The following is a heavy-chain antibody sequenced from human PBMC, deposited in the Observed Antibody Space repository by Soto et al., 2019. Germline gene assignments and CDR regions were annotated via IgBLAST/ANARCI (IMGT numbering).Heavy chain of an antibody. CDR1: GGSISSYY. D-gene: IGHD2-2*01. CDR3: ARGGGCSSTSCRRNWFDP. V-gene: IGHV4-59*01. Sequence: PSETPSLTCTVSGGSISSYYWSWIRQPPGKGLEWIGYIYYSGGTNYNPSLKSRVTISVDTSKNQFSLKLSSVTAADTAVYYCARGGGCSSTSCRRNWFDPWGQGTLVTVSS. CDR2: IYYSGGT. J-gene: IGHJ5*02.